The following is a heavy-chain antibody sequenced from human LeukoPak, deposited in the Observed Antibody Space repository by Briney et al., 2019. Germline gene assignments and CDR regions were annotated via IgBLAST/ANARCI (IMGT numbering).Heavy chain of an antibody. V-gene: IGHV3-9*01. J-gene: IGHJ4*02. CDR2: ISWNSGYI. D-gene: IGHD6-19*01. Sequence: GGSLGLSCAASGFTFDNYAMHWVRQAPGKGLEWLSIISWNSGYIGYADSVKGRFTISRDNAKKSLDLQMNSLRAEDTAFYYCAKVRGTYSSGYFFDYWGQGTLVTASS. CDR1: GFTFDNYA. CDR3: AKVRGTYSSGYFFDY.